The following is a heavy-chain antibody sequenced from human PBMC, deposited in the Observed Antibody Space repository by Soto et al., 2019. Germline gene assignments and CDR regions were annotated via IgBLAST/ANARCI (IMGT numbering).Heavy chain of an antibody. Sequence: QVQLQESGPGLVKPSETLSLTCTVSGGSVSSRSYYWSWIRQPPGKGLEWIGYIYYSGSNYNPSLKSRVTMSIDTSKSQVSLQVTSVTAADTAVYYCVRSYSSGWYDYWGQVTLVTVSS. J-gene: IGHJ4*02. CDR1: GGSVSSRSYY. V-gene: IGHV4-61*01. CDR3: VRSYSSGWYDY. CDR2: IYYSGS. D-gene: IGHD6-19*01.